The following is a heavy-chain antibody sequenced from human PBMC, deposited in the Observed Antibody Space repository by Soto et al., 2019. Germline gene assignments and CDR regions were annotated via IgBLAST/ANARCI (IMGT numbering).Heavy chain of an antibody. CDR1: GGSMTDYY. Sequence: PSETLSLPCTVSGGSMTDYYGCWIRPSPGKGLEHIGYSHYSGRTNYNPSLKSRVTISMDRSKNQFSLRLSSMSAADTVIYSGARAGYICAGVMWGQGVLVTVYS. J-gene: IGHJ4*02. CDR2: SHYSGRT. D-gene: IGHD3-16*01. CDR3: ARAGYICAGVM. V-gene: IGHV4-59*01.